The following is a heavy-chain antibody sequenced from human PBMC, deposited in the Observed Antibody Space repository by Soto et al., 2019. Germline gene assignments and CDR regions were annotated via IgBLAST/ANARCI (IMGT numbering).Heavy chain of an antibody. Sequence: QVQLVQSGAEVKKPGASVKVSCKASGYTFTSYDINWVRQATGQGLEWMGWMNPNSGNTGYAQKFQGRVTMTRNTSISTAYMGLSSLRSEDTAVYYCARERSAAGRGWFDSWGKGPLVTVSS. CDR1: GYTFTSYD. CDR2: MNPNSGNT. V-gene: IGHV1-8*01. J-gene: IGHJ5*01. CDR3: ARERSAAGRGWFDS. D-gene: IGHD6-13*01.